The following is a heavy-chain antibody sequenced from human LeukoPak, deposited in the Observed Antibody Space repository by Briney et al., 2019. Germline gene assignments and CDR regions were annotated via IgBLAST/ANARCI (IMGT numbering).Heavy chain of an antibody. CDR3: ARGYYYDSSGGAYFDY. CDR1: GGSISSGGYY. D-gene: IGHD3-22*01. J-gene: IGHJ4*02. Sequence: PSETLSLTCTVSGGSISSGGYYWSWIRQHPGKGLEWIGYIYYSGSTYYNPSLKSRVTISVDTSKNQFSLKLSSVTAADTAVYYCARGYYYDSSGGAYFDYWGQGTLVTVSS. V-gene: IGHV4-61*08. CDR2: IYYSGST.